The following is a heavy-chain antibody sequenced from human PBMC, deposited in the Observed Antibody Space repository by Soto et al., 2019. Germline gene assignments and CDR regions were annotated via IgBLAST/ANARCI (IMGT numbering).Heavy chain of an antibody. CDR2: ISSYNGST. CDR3: ATDHVDADY. D-gene: IGHD5-18*01. J-gene: IGHJ4*02. CDR1: GYTFTSSG. V-gene: IGHV1-18*01. Sequence: QVQLVPSGAEVKKPGASVKVSCKTSGYTFTSSGISWVRQAPGPGLEWMGWISSYNGSTNYAQNLQGRVTMTTDTPTSTAYMEVRSLKSDDTAVYYCATDHVDADYWGQGTLVTVSS.